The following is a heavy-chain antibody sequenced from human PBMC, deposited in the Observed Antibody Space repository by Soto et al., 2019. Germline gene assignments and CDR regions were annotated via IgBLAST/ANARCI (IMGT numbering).Heavy chain of an antibody. V-gene: IGHV4-39*07. D-gene: IGHD6-13*01. CDR1: GGSISSGDYY. J-gene: IGHJ4*02. CDR3: ARAYSSSWSQSFDY. Sequence: PSETLSLTCTVSGGSISSGDYYWSWIRQPPGKGLEWIGEINHSGSTNYNPSLKSRVTISVDTSKNQFSLKLSSVTAADTAVYYCARAYSSSWSQSFDYWGQGTLVTVSS. CDR2: INHSGST.